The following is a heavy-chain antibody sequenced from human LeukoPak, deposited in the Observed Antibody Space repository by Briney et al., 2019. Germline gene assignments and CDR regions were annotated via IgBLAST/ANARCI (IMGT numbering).Heavy chain of an antibody. J-gene: IGHJ4*02. Sequence: GGSLRLSCAASGFTFSSYGMHWVRQAPGKGLEWVAVISYDGSNKYYADSVKGRFTISRDNSKNTLYLQMNSLRAEDTAVYYCAGYYYGSGSLPDYWGQGTLVTVSS. D-gene: IGHD3-10*01. V-gene: IGHV3-30*03. CDR2: ISYDGSNK. CDR3: AGYYYGSGSLPDY. CDR1: GFTFSSYG.